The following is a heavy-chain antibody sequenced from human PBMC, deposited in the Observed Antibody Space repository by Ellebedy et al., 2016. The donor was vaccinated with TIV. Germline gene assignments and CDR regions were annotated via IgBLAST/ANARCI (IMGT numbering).Heavy chain of an antibody. CDR1: GGSISSSSYY. CDR3: ARRVGGGQIDY. J-gene: IGHJ4*02. V-gene: IGHV4-39*01. D-gene: IGHD2-15*01. CDR2: IYYSGST. Sequence: SETLSLXXTVSGGSISSSSYYWGWIRQPPGKGLEWIGSIYYSGSTYYNPSLKSRVTISVDTSKNQFSLKLSSVTAADTAVYYCARRVGGGQIDYWGQGTLVTVSS.